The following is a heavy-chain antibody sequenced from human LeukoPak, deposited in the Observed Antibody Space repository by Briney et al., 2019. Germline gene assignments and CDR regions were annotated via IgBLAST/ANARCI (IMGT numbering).Heavy chain of an antibody. CDR3: ARGDHYYYYGMDV. Sequence: ASVKVSCKASGYTFTGYYMHWVRQAPGQGLEWMGWINPNSGGTNYAQKFQGRVTMTRDTSISTAYMELSRLRSDDAAVYYCARGDHYYYYGMDVWGQGTTVTVSS. CDR2: INPNSGGT. D-gene: IGHD2-21*02. CDR1: GYTFTGYY. J-gene: IGHJ6*02. V-gene: IGHV1-2*02.